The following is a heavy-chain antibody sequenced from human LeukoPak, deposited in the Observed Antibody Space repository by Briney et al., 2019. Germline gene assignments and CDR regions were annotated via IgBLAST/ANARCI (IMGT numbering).Heavy chain of an antibody. CDR3: GRGISVVRGVIKYYYGLDV. CDR1: GGTFTNYV. CDR2: VIPIFGTA. J-gene: IGHJ6*02. D-gene: IGHD3-10*01. Sequence: AASVKVSCKAFGGTFTNYVISWVRQAPGQGLEWMGGVIPIFGTANYAQKFQGRVTITADESTSTAYMELSSLRSEDTAVYYCGRGISVVRGVIKYYYGLDVWGQGTTVTVSS. V-gene: IGHV1-69*13.